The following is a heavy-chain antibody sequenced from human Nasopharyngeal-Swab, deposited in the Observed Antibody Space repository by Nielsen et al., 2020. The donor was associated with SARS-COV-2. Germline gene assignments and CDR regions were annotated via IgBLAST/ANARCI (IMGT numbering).Heavy chain of an antibody. CDR1: GYDFAGYW. CDR2: IYPDHSGT. D-gene: IGHD2/OR15-2a*01. J-gene: IGHJ5*02. CDR3: ARNMGYFHTSIWLDP. Sequence: GESLKTSCKTSGYDFAGYWIAWVRQKPGQGLEWMGIIYPDHSGTKYSPSFRGQVTFSVDKSISTAYLQWRNLEASDTAMYYCARNMGYFHTSIWLDPWGQGTLVTVSS. V-gene: IGHV5-51*01.